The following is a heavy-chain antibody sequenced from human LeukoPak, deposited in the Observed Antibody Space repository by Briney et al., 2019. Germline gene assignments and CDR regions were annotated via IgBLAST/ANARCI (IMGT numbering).Heavy chain of an antibody. Sequence: GGSLRLSCAASGFTFSDYSMHWVRQAPGKGLNWVAFIRYDGNNKYYADSVKGRFTISRDNSKNMLYLEMNSLRAEDTAVYYCAKDRAIFGVVTGRWGQGTLVTVSS. CDR1: GFTFSDYS. CDR3: AKDRAIFGVVTGR. D-gene: IGHD3-3*01. V-gene: IGHV3-30*02. J-gene: IGHJ4*02. CDR2: IRYDGNNK.